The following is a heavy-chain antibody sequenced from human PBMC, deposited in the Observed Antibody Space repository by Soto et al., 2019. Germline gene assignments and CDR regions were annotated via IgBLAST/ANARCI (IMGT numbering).Heavy chain of an antibody. D-gene: IGHD2-21*01. Sequence: QVQLVQSGAEVEKPGASVKVSCKTSGYTFTNYDIAWLRQAPGQGLEWMGWISVYNGHTNYAQNLHGRIIITTDTSTSTAYMDLMSLRTDDTAVYFCARGDAVVVPARFDPWGQGTLVTVSS. V-gene: IGHV1-18*01. CDR3: ARGDAVVVPARFDP. J-gene: IGHJ5*02. CDR1: GYTFTNYD. CDR2: ISVYNGHT.